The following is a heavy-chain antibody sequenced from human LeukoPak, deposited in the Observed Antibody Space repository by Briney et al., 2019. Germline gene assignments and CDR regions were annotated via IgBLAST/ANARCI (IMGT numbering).Heavy chain of an antibody. V-gene: IGHV1-18*01. Sequence: ASVKVSCKASGYTFTSYGISWVRQAPGQGLEWMGWISAYNGNTNYAQKLQGRVTMTTDTSTSTAYMELRSLRSDDTAVYYCARDHVVVAAATHYYYYMDVWGKGTTVTVSS. CDR1: GYTFTSYG. CDR3: ARDHVVVAAATHYYYYMDV. CDR2: ISAYNGNT. D-gene: IGHD2-15*01. J-gene: IGHJ6*03.